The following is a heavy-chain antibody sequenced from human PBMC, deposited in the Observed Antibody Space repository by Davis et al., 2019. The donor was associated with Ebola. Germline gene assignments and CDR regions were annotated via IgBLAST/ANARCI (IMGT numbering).Heavy chain of an antibody. D-gene: IGHD3-22*01. CDR1: GGSINNYY. CDR2: IYYSGTT. CDR3: SRGTSSGFYGGRHDF. Sequence: SETLSLTCTVSGGSINNYYWSWIRQPPGKGLEWIGYIYYSGTTDYNPSLKSRVTISRDTSKNQVSLTLNSVTAADTAVYFCSRGTSSGFYGGRHDFWGLGTLVTVSS. V-gene: IGHV4-59*01. J-gene: IGHJ4*02.